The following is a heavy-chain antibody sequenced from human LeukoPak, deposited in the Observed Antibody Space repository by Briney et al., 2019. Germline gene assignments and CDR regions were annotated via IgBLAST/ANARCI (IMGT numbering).Heavy chain of an antibody. Sequence: PSETLSLTCTVSGGSISSYYWSWIRQPAGKGLEWIGRIYTSGSTNYNPSLKSRVTMSVDTSKNQFSLKLSSVTAADTAVYYCARDPGSNYYDSSGYAHDAFDIWGQGTMVTVSS. CDR1: GGSISSYY. V-gene: IGHV4-4*07. J-gene: IGHJ3*02. D-gene: IGHD3-22*01. CDR3: ARDPGSNYYDSSGYAHDAFDI. CDR2: IYTSGST.